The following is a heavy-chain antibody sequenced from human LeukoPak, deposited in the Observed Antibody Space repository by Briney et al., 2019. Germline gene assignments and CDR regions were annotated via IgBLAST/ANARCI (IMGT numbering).Heavy chain of an antibody. CDR2: INPNSGGT. CDR1: GYTFTGYY. V-gene: IGHV1-2*02. J-gene: IGHJ4*02. D-gene: IGHD6-13*01. Sequence: GASVKVSCNASGYTFTGYYMHWVRQAPGQGLEWMGWINPNSGGTNYAQKFHGRVTMTRDTSISTAYMELSRLRSDDTAVYYCARVREAGLKVYWGQRTLVTVSS. CDR3: ARVREAGLKVY.